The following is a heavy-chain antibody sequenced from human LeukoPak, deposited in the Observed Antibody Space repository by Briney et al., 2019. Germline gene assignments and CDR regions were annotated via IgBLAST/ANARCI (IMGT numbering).Heavy chain of an antibody. CDR1: GFTFSTYW. CDR2: INSDGSST. V-gene: IGHV3-74*01. CDR3: AREELGIGAFDI. J-gene: IGHJ3*02. D-gene: IGHD7-27*01. Sequence: GGSLRLSCAASGFTFSTYWMHWFRQAPGKGLVWVSRINSDGSSTSYADSVKGRFTISRDNAKNTLDLQMNSLRAEDTAVYYCAREELGIGAFDIWGQGTMVTVSS.